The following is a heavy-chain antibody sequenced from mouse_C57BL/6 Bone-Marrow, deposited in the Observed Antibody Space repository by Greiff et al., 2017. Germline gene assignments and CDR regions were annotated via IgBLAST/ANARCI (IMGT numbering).Heavy chain of an antibody. CDR1: DSEVFPIAY. D-gene: IGHD1-1*01. Sequence: QVQLQQSGSELRSPGSSVQLSCKDFDSEVFPIAYMSWVRQKPGPGFEWIGGILPRIGRTLYGEKFEDKATLDADTLSNTAYLELNSLTSEDSAIYYGARLISTSTGYFDVWGTGTTVTVSS. CDR2: ILPRIGRT. V-gene: IGHV15-2*01. J-gene: IGHJ1*03. CDR3: ARLISTSTGYFDV.